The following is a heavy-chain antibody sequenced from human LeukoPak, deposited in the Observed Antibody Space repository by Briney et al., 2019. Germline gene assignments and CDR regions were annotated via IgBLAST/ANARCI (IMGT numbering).Heavy chain of an antibody. D-gene: IGHD3-10*01. CDR1: GFSFSDSH. V-gene: IGHV3-11*01. CDR3: AKHYYSSGSYYNVDY. CDR2: ISSSGSKR. Sequence: GGSLRLSCAASGFSFSDSHMSWIRQAPGGGLEWILYISSSGSKREYADSVKGRFTISRDNSKNTLYLQMSSLRAEDTAVYYCAKHYYSSGSYYNVDYWGQGTLVTLSS. J-gene: IGHJ4*02.